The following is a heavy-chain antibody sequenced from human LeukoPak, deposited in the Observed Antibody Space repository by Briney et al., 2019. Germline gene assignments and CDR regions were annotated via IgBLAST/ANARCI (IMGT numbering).Heavy chain of an antibody. V-gene: IGHV1-2*02. CDR1: GYTFTGYY. Sequence: ASVNVSCKASGYTFTGYYMHWVRQAPGQGLEWMGWINPNSGGTNYAQKFQGRVTMTRDTSISTAYMELSRLRSDDTAVYYCARQYCSSTSCYNDYWGQGTLVTVSS. J-gene: IGHJ4*02. CDR2: INPNSGGT. D-gene: IGHD2-2*02. CDR3: ARQYCSSTSCYNDY.